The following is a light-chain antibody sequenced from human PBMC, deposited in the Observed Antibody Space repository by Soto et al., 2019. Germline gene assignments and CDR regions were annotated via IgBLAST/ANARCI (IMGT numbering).Light chain of an antibody. Sequence: DIVMTQSPDSLAVSLGERATINCKSSQSVLYSSNNKNYLAWYQQKPGLPPKLLIYWASTRESGVPDRFSGSGSGTDFTLTISSLQAEDVAVYYCQQYYSTPFTFGPGTEVEIK. V-gene: IGKV4-1*01. CDR1: QSVLYSSNNKNY. CDR2: WAS. J-gene: IGKJ3*01. CDR3: QQYYSTPFT.